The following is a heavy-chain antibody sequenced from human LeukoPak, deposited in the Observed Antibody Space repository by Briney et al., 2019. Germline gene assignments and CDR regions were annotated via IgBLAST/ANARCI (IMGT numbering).Heavy chain of an antibody. D-gene: IGHD3-3*01. CDR3: ARVEWEWRAFDI. CDR1: GYTFTSYD. V-gene: IGHV1-8*01. J-gene: IGHJ3*02. Sequence: GASVKVSCKASGYTFTSYDINWVRQAPGQGLEWMGWMNPNSGNTGYAQKFQGRVTMTRNTSISTAYMELSSLRSEDTAVYYCARVEWEWRAFDIWGQGTMVTVSS. CDR2: MNPNSGNT.